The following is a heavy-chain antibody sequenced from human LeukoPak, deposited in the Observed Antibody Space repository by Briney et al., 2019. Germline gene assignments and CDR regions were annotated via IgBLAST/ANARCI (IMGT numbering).Heavy chain of an antibody. CDR3: VRPHRGGDFDY. Sequence: GGSLRLSCAVSGFTFSTYWMHWVRQAPGKGLVWVSRINSDGSSTTYADSVKGRFTISRDNAKNTVLLQMNSLRVEDTAVYYCVRPHRGGDFDYWGQGTLVTVSS. D-gene: IGHD2-21*01. J-gene: IGHJ4*02. CDR1: GFTFSTYW. V-gene: IGHV3-74*01. CDR2: INSDGSST.